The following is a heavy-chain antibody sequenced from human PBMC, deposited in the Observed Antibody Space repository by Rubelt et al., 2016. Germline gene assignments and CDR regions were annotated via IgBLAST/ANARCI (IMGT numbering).Heavy chain of an antibody. CDR1: GYTFTSYD. D-gene: IGHD4/OR15-4a*01. CDR3: ASGLTTKYYFDY. V-gene: IGHV1-8*01. CDR2: MNPNSGNT. Sequence: QVQLVQSGAEVKKPGASVKVSCKASGYTFTSYDINWVRQATGQGLEWMGWMNPNSGNTGYAQKFQGRVTMTRNTSISTDYRGRSSLISEDTAVYYCASGLTTKYYFDYWGQGTLVTVSS. J-gene: IGHJ4*02.